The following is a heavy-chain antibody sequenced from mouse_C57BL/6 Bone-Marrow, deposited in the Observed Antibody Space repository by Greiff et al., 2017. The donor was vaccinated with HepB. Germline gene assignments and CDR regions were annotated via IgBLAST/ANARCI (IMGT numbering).Heavy chain of an antibody. CDR2: IFPGSGST. CDR1: GYTFTDYY. J-gene: IGHJ4*01. CDR3: ARRVRFTTVVAPAMDY. V-gene: IGHV1-75*01. D-gene: IGHD1-1*01. Sequence: VKVVESGPELVKPGASVKISCKASGYTFTDYYINWVKQRPGQGLEWIGWIFPGSGSTYYNEKFKGKATLTVDKSSSTAYMLLSSLTSEDSAVYCCARRVRFTTVVAPAMDYWGQGTSVTVSS.